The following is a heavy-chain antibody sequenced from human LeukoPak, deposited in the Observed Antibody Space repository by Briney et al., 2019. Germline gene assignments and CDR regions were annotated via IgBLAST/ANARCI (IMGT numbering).Heavy chain of an antibody. CDR3: AKGRFGVTMVRAGDYYYGMDV. CDR2: ISYDGSNK. J-gene: IGHJ6*04. D-gene: IGHD3-10*01. CDR1: GFTFSSYG. Sequence: GRSLRLSCAASGFTFSSYGMHWVRQAPGKGLEWVAVISYDGSNKYYADSVKGRFTISGDNSKNTLYLQMNSLRAEDTAVYYCAKGRFGVTMVRAGDYYYGMDVWGKGTTVTVSS. V-gene: IGHV3-30*18.